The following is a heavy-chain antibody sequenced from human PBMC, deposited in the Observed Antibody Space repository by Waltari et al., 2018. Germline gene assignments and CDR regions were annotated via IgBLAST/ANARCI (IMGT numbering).Heavy chain of an antibody. Sequence: EVQLVQSGAEVKKPGESLKISCQASGYSFNTYFIGWVRQIPGRGLEWMGIIYPEDSNTRDNPSFQGQITISVDKSIRTAYLQWSSLKASDTAVDYCARRDRVTNFDFWGQGTPVTVSS. D-gene: IGHD2-21*02. J-gene: IGHJ4*02. V-gene: IGHV5-51*01. CDR2: IYPEDSNT. CDR3: ARRDRVTNFDF. CDR1: GYSFNTYF.